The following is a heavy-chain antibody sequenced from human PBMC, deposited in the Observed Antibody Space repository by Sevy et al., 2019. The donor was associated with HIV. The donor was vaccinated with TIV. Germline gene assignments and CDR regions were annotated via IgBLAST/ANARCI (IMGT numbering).Heavy chain of an antibody. CDR2: ILPSDSDT. CDR3: ARQGDLDYFDY. J-gene: IGHJ4*02. D-gene: IGHD1-26*01. V-gene: IGHV5-51*01. Sequence: GESLKISCKGSGYTFSPYWIAWVRQMPGQGLEWMGIILPSDSDTVYSPSFQGHVTISVDKSINTVYLQWSSLKASDSAMYYCARQGDLDYFDYWGQGTLVTVSS. CDR1: GYTFSPYW.